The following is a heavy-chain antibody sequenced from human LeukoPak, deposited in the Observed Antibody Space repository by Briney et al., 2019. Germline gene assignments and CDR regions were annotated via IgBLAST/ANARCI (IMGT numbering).Heavy chain of an antibody. D-gene: IGHD3-22*01. CDR1: GFTFSSYA. J-gene: IGHJ4*02. CDR2: ISGSGGST. V-gene: IGHV3-23*01. CDR3: ARDAYYYYDSSGYYHIDY. Sequence: GGSLRLSCTAAGFTFSSYAMSWVRQAPGKGLEWVSAISGSGGSTYYADSVKGRFTISRDNAKNSLYLQMNSLRAEDTAVYYCARDAYYYYDSSGYYHIDYWGQGTLVTVSS.